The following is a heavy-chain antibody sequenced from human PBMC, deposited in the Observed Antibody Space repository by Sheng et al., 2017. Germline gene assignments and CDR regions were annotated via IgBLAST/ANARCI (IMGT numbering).Heavy chain of an antibody. CDR2: IYYSGNT. CDR3: CWRRGSLDTVMGLT. Sequence: QLQLQESGPGLVKPSETLSLTCTVSGGSISSSSYYWGWIRQPPGKGLEWIGTIYYSGNTYYNPSLKSRVTISVDTSENQFSLKLTSVTAADTAVYYLCWRRGSLDTVMGLTWGQGTLVTGLL. V-gene: IGHV4-39*07. D-gene: IGHD5-18*01. J-gene: IGHJ4*02. CDR1: GGSISSSSYY.